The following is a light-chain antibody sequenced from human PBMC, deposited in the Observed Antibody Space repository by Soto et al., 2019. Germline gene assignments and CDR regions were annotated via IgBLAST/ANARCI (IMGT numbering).Light chain of an antibody. Sequence: QSALTQPASVSGSPGQSITISCTGSSSDVGAYNYVSWYRQYPGNAPQVIIYEVSDRPSGISNRFSGSKSGNTASLTISGLQAEDEADYYCSSYASDITHVFGGGTQLTVL. J-gene: IGLJ7*01. CDR2: EVS. CDR1: SSDVGAYNY. V-gene: IGLV2-14*01. CDR3: SSYASDITHV.